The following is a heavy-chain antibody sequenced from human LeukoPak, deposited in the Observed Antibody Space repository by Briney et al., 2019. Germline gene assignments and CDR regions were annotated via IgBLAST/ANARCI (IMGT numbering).Heavy chain of an antibody. CDR3: ARDRDVVAFDI. Sequence: GGSLRLSCAASGFTFSDYYMSWIRQAPGKGLEWVSYISGSTTYTNYADSVGGRFTISRDNAKNSLYLQMNSLRAEDTAVYYCARDRDVVAFDIWGQGTMVTVSS. CDR1: GFTFSDYY. J-gene: IGHJ3*02. CDR2: ISGSTTYT. D-gene: IGHD2-21*01. V-gene: IGHV3-11*05.